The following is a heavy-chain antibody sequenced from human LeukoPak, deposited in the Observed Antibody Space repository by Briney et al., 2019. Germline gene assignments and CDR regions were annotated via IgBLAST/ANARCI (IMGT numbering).Heavy chain of an antibody. V-gene: IGHV5-51*01. CDR3: AREGWRGRLFGVVPIA. CDR2: IYPGDSDT. D-gene: IGHD3-3*01. CDR1: GYSFTGYW. J-gene: IGHJ4*02. Sequence: GESLKISCQGSGYSFTGYWIGWVRQMPGKGLEWMGIIYPGDSDTRYSPSFQGQVTISADKSISTAYLQWSSLKASDTAVYYCAREGWRGRLFGVVPIAWGQGTLVTVSS.